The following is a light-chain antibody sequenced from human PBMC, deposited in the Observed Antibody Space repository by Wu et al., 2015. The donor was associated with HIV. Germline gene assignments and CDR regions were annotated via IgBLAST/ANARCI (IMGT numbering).Light chain of an antibody. Sequence: DIQMTQSPSSVSASVGDRVNMTCRANQTIAGWLAWYQQKPGKAPELLIYAASNLQRGVPTRFSGSGSGTDFTLTIRSLHPEDFATYYCQQSYSFPFTFGPWDQSGY. CDR3: QQSYSFPFT. CDR2: AAS. V-gene: IGKV1-12*01. CDR1: QTIAGW. J-gene: IGKJ3*01.